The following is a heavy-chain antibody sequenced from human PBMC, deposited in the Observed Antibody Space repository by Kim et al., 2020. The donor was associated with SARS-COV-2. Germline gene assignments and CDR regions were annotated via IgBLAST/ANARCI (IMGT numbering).Heavy chain of an antibody. Sequence: SVKGRFTISRDNSKNTLYLQMNSLRAEDTAVYYCARDGYSSGGPRDAFDIWGQGTMVTVSS. J-gene: IGHJ3*02. D-gene: IGHD6-19*01. V-gene: IGHV3-30*01. CDR3: ARDGYSSGGPRDAFDI.